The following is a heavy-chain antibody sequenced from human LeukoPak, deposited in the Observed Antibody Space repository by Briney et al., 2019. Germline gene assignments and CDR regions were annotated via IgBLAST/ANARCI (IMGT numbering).Heavy chain of an antibody. J-gene: IGHJ4*02. V-gene: IGHV1-8*03. CDR3: ARTTRDSSSWIFDY. CDR2: MNPDSGNT. Sequence: ASVKVSCKASAYSFSTYDINWVRQATGQGLEWMGWMNPDSGNTGYAQKFQGRVTITRNTSISTAYMELSSLKSDDTAVYYCARTTRDSSSWIFDYWGQGTLVTVSS. CDR1: AYSFSTYD. D-gene: IGHD6-13*01.